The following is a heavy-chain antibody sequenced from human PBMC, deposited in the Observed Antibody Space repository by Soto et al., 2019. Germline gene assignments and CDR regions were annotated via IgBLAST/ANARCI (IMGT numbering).Heavy chain of an antibody. V-gene: IGHV1-18*01. CDR3: ARDLIEQYCSSTSCYPGLDY. J-gene: IGHJ4*02. D-gene: IGHD2-2*01. CDR2: ISAYNGNT. Sequence: ASVKVSCKASGYTFTSYGISWVRQAPGQGLEWMGWISAYNGNTNYAQKLQGRVTMTTDTSTSTAYMELRSLRSDDTAVYYCARDLIEQYCSSTSCYPGLDYWGKGTLVTVSS. CDR1: GYTFTSYG.